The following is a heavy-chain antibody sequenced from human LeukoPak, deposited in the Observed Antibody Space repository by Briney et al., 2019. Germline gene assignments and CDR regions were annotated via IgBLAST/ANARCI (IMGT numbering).Heavy chain of an antibody. Sequence: SQTLSLTCAISGDCVSSNSAAWNWIRQSPSRGLEWLGRTYYRSKWYNDYAVSVKSRITINPDTSKNQFSLQLNSVTPEDTAVYYCAREGEIQLWFDWFDPWGQGTLVTVSS. CDR1: GDCVSSNSAA. J-gene: IGHJ5*02. CDR3: AREGEIQLWFDWFDP. CDR2: TYYRSKWYN. D-gene: IGHD5-18*01. V-gene: IGHV6-1*01.